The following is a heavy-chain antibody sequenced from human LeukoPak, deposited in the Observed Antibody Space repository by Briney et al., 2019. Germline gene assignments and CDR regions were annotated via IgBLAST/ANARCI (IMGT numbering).Heavy chain of an antibody. V-gene: IGHV3-30*18. J-gene: IGHJ4*02. CDR2: ISYDGKTK. CDR1: GFTFRTFG. D-gene: IGHD6-13*01. Sequence: GRSPRLSCAASGFTFRTFGMHWVRQAPGKGLEWVAVISYDGKTKHFADSVKGRFTISRDNSKNTLFLQMNSLRYEDSAVYFCAKGSAAAAVLDYWGQGTLVTVSS. CDR3: AKGSAAAAVLDY.